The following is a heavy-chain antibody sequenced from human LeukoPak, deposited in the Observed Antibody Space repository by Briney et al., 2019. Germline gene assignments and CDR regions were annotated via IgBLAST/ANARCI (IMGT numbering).Heavy chain of an antibody. CDR2: IYTSGST. V-gene: IGHV4-4*07. Sequence: SETLSLTCTVSGGSISSYYWSLIRQPAGKGLEWIGRIYTSGSTNYNPSLKSRVTMSVDTSKNQFSLKLSSVTAADTAVYYCARGIDSTYHRVFDYWGQGTLVTVSS. D-gene: IGHD1-1*01. CDR3: ARGIDSTYHRVFDY. CDR1: GGSISSYY. J-gene: IGHJ4*02.